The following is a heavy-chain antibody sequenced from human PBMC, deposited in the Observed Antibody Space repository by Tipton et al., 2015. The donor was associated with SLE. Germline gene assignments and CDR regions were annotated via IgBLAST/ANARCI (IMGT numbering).Heavy chain of an antibody. CDR3: ARGTDYGDSDYFYGMDV. V-gene: IGHV4-61*05. J-gene: IGHJ6*02. Sequence: TLSLTCTVSGGSISTSSYYWAWIRQPPGKGLEWIGYIYYSGGSNYNPSLKSRITISIDTSKSQFSLKLNSVTAADTAVYYCARGTDYGDSDYFYGMDVWGLGTTVTVSS. CDR2: IYYSGGS. D-gene: IGHD4-17*01. CDR1: GGSISTSSYY.